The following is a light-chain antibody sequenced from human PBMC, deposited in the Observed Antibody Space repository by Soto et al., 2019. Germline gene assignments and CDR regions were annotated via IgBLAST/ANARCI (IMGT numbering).Light chain of an antibody. Sequence: NFMLTQPHSVSASPGKTVTISCTRSSGSIASNYVQWYQQRPGSSPTTVIYDDNQRPSGVPDRFSGSIDTSSNSASLTISGLKTEDEADYYCQSYDNSNPWVFGGGTKLTVL. V-gene: IGLV6-57*01. CDR3: QSYDNSNPWV. J-gene: IGLJ3*02. CDR2: DDN. CDR1: SGSIASNY.